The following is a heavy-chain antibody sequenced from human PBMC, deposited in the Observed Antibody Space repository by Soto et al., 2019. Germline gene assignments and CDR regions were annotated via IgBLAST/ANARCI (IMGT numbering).Heavy chain of an antibody. CDR1: GYTFAANY. V-gene: IGHV1-2*02. Sequence: HVQLVQSGSEVKKPGASVRVSCRTSGYTFAANYIHWVRQAPGKGLEWMGWINPKSDETKFSQKFQSRVALTKDTTSNTVHLDVANLRSEDTAVYYCARWTSRGCYDSWGQGTLITASS. J-gene: IGHJ4*02. CDR2: INPKSDET. D-gene: IGHD3-16*01. CDR3: ARWTSRGCYDS.